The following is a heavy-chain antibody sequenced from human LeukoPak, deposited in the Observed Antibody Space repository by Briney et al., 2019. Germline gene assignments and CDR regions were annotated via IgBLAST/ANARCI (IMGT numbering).Heavy chain of an antibody. CDR2: ISGSGGST. V-gene: IGHV3-23*01. CDR1: GFTFSSYG. Sequence: GGSLRLSCAASGFTFSSYGMSWVRQAPGKGLEWVSAISGSGGSTYYADSVKGRFTVSRDNAKNTLYLQMNSLRAEDTAVYYCARERKYDSNFDYWGQGTLVTVSS. D-gene: IGHD1-1*01. CDR3: ARERKYDSNFDY. J-gene: IGHJ4*02.